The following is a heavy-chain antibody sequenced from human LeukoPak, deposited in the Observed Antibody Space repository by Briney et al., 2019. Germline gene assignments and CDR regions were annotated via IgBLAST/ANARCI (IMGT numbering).Heavy chain of an antibody. D-gene: IGHD2-8*01. CDR2: IYHSGST. J-gene: IGHJ5*02. CDR1: GYSISSGYY. V-gene: IGHV4-38-2*02. Sequence: SETLSLTCTVSGYSISSGYYWGWIRQPPGKGLEWIGSIYHSGSTYYNPSLKSRVTISVDTSKNQFSLKLSSVTAADTAVYYCARAPLGYCTNGVCFPFDPWGQGTLVTVSS. CDR3: ARAPLGYCTNGVCFPFDP.